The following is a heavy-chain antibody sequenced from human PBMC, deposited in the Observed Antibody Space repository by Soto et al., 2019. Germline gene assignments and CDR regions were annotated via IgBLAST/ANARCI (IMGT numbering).Heavy chain of an antibody. CDR3: ARDYYGSGSPPLGY. D-gene: IGHD3-10*01. CDR1: GDSISSINNY. J-gene: IGHJ4*02. V-gene: IGHV4-30-4*02. CDR2: ISYSGTT. Sequence: PSETLSLTCTVSGDSISSINNYWSWIRQPPGEGLEWIGFISYSGTTSYSPSLKSRVTISVDTSKNQFSLKLSSVTAADTAVYYCARDYYGSGSPPLGYWGQGTLVTVSS.